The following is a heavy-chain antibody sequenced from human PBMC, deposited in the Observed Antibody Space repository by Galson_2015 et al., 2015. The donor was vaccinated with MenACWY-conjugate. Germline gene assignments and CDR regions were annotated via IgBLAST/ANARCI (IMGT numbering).Heavy chain of an antibody. CDR2: ISGVIGTT. CDR3: AKADKQTCNGATCYYFHT. Sequence: SLRLSCAASGFTFSTYAISWVRRAPGKGLEWVSTISGVIGTTYQADSVKGRFTISRDDSKNTLYLQMNNLRAEDTALYICAKADKQTCNGATCYYFHTRGQGTLVTVSS. J-gene: IGHJ4*02. V-gene: IGHV3-23*01. D-gene: IGHD2-15*01. CDR1: GFTFSTYA.